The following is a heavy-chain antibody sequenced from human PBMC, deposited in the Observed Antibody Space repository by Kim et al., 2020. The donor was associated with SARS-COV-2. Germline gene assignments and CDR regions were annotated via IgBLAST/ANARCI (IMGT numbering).Heavy chain of an antibody. Sequence: GGSLRLSCVASGFTFTDYYYMAWMRQAPGKGLEWVSLISSSGSATYYGDSVKGRFTVSRDNAKNLLFLQMDPLRAEDTAVYYCATGGIRCDGYPYFDYWG. V-gene: IGHV3-11*01. CDR3: ATGGIRCDGYPYFDY. CDR1: GFTFTDYYY. J-gene: IGHJ4*01. D-gene: IGHD5-18*01. CDR2: ISSSGSAT.